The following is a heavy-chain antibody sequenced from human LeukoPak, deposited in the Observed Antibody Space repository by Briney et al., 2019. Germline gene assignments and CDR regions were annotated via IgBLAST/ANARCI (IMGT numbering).Heavy chain of an antibody. D-gene: IGHD1-26*01. CDR1: GFTFSNAW. J-gene: IGHJ4*02. CDR3: TTDMIVGATIFDY. V-gene: IGHV3-15*07. CDR2: IKSKTDGGTT. Sequence: GGSLRLSCAASGFTFSNAWMNWVRQAPGKGLEWVGRIKSKTDGGTTDYAAPVKGRFTISRDDSKNTLYLQMNSLKTEDTAVYYCTTDMIVGATIFDYWGQGTLVTVSS.